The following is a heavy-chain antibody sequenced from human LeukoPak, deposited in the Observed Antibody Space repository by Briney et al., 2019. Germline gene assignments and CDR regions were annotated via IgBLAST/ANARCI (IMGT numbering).Heavy chain of an antibody. J-gene: IGHJ3*02. Sequence: ASVKVSCEVSGYTLTELSMHWVRHAPGKGLEWKGGFDPEDGETIYAQKFQGRVTMTEDTSTDTAYMELSSLRSEDTAVYCCATGLVALLRWAFDIWGQGTMVTVSS. CDR3: ATGLVALLRWAFDI. CDR1: GYTLTELS. CDR2: FDPEDGET. V-gene: IGHV1-24*01. D-gene: IGHD3-9*01.